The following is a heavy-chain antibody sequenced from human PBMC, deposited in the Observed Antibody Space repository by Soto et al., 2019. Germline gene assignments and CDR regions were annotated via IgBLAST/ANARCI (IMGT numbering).Heavy chain of an antibody. CDR1: GYTLSDYS. J-gene: IGHJ3*02. CDR3: VRDHDWAFDI. D-gene: IGHD3-9*01. V-gene: IGHV3-48*02. CDR2: FGTSRKYI. Sequence: EVQLVESGGGLVQPGGSLRLSCAASGYTLSDYSMNWVRQAPGKGLEWVSYFGTSRKYIFYADSVRGRFTISRDDAKNSVYLQMNSLRDEDTAVSYCVRDHDWAFDIWGQGTLVTVSS.